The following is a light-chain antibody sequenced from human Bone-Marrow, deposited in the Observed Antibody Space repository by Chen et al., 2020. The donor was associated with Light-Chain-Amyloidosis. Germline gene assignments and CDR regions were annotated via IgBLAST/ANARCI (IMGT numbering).Light chain of an antibody. CDR1: DLPKKY. Sequence: SYELPQPPSVSVSPGQTARITCSGDDLPKKYAYWYQHKPGQAPVLVIHRDTERPAGSSERFSGCSSGTTATLTISGVQAEDEADYHCQSADSSGTYEVIFGGGTKLTV. V-gene: IGLV3-25*03. CDR2: RDT. J-gene: IGLJ2*01. CDR3: QSADSSGTYEVI.